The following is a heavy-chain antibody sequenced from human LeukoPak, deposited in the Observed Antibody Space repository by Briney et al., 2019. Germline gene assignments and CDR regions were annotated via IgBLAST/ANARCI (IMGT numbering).Heavy chain of an antibody. J-gene: IGHJ4*02. V-gene: IGHV4-30-4*01. D-gene: IGHD3-22*01. CDR2: IYYSGST. CDR1: GGSISSGDYY. CDR3: ARLYYYDSSGYYDPFDY. Sequence: PSETLSLTCTVSGGSISSGDYYWSWIRQPPGKGLEWIGYIYYSGSTYYNPSLKSRVTISVDTSKNQFSLKLSSVTAADTAVYYCARLYYYDSSGYYDPFDYWGQGTLVTVSP.